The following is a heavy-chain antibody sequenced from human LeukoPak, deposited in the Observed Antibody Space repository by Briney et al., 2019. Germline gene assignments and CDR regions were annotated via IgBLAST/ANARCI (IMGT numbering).Heavy chain of an antibody. CDR2: IIPILGIA. D-gene: IGHD5-18*01. CDR3: ARVDTAMVIDY. Sequence: SVKVSCKASGGXFSSYAISWVRQAPGQGLEWMGRIIPILGIANYAQKFQGRVTITADKSTSTAYMELSSLRSEDTAVYYCARVDTAMVIDYWGQGTLVTVSS. J-gene: IGHJ4*02. CDR1: GGXFSSYA. V-gene: IGHV1-69*04.